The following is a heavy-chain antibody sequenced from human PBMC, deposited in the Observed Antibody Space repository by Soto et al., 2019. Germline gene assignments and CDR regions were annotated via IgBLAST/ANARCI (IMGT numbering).Heavy chain of an antibody. J-gene: IGHJ4*02. CDR1: GFTFSTYA. V-gene: IGHV3-23*01. D-gene: IGHD2-15*01. CDR2: ISGSGGNST. Sequence: EVQLLESGGGLVQPGGSLRLSCAASGFTFSTYAMSWVRQAPGKGLEWVSAISGSGGNSTFYGDSVKGRFTISRDNSKNTLYLQMTSLGAEDTAVYYCAKGGGSCCFDNWGQGPLVTVSS. CDR3: AKGGGSCCFDN.